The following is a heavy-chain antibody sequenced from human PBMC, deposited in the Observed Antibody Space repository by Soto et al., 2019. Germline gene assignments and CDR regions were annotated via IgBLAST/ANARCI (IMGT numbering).Heavy chain of an antibody. Sequence: PEETLSLTGTVSGGSISSYYWSWIRQPPGKGLEWIGYIYYSGSTNYNPSLKSRVTISVDTSKNQFSLKLSSVTAADTAVYYCAGTYYYDSSGYFGSWGQGTLATVS. J-gene: IGHJ5*01. D-gene: IGHD3-22*01. V-gene: IGHV4-59*01. CDR2: IYYSGST. CDR1: GGSISSYY. CDR3: AGTYYYDSSGYFGS.